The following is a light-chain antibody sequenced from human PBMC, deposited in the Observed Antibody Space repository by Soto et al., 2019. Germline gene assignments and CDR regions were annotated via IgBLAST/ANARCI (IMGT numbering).Light chain of an antibody. CDR1: SSNIGSNT. Sequence: QSVLTQPPSASGTPGQRVTISCSGSSSNIGSNTVNWYQHLPGTAPKVLIYINDLRPSGVPDRLSGSKSGTSASLAISGLQSEEEADYYCATWDDSLNGWVFGGGTKVTVL. J-gene: IGLJ3*02. V-gene: IGLV1-44*01. CDR2: IND. CDR3: ATWDDSLNGWV.